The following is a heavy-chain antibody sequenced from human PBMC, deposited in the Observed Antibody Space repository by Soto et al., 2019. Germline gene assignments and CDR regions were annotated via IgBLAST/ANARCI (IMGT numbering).Heavy chain of an antibody. CDR1: GGTFSSYA. CDR2: IIPIFGTA. D-gene: IGHD2-15*01. CDR3: AAPAVYCSGGSCYPSSLDY. V-gene: IGHV1-69*13. J-gene: IGHJ4*02. Sequence: SVKVSCKASGGTFSSYAISWVRQAPGQGLEWMGGIIPIFGTANYAQKFQGRVTITADESTSTAYMELSSLRSEDTAVYYCAAPAVYCSGGSCYPSSLDYWGQGTLVTVSS.